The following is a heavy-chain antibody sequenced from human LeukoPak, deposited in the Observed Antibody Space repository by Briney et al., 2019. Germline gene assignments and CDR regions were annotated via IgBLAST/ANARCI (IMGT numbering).Heavy chain of an antibody. CDR3: ASPLWFGEIY. D-gene: IGHD3-10*01. CDR2: ISGSGDTT. V-gene: IGHV3-23*01. CDR1: GFTFNSYA. Sequence: GGSLRLSCAASGFTFNSYAMSWVRQAPGKGLEWVSGISGSGDTTYYADSVKGRFTISRDNSKNTLYLRMNSLRAEDTAVYYCASPLWFGEIYWGQGTLVTVSS. J-gene: IGHJ4*02.